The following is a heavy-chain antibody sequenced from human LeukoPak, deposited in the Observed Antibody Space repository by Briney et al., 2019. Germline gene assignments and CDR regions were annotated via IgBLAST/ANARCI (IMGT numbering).Heavy chain of an antibody. D-gene: IGHD3-22*01. J-gene: IGHJ4*02. CDR3: ARDVYYYDSSGYHLFDC. CDR1: GDSISSSSSY. V-gene: IGHV4-39*07. Sequence: SETLSLTCTVSGDSISSSSSYWGWIRQPPGEGLEWIGSIYYSGSTYYNTSLKSRVTISVDTSKNQLSLKLSSVTAADTAVYYCARDVYYYDSSGYHLFDCWGQGTLVTVSS. CDR2: IYYSGST.